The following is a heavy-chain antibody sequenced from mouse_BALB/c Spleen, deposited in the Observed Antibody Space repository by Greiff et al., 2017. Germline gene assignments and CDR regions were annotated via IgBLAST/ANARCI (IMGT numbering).Heavy chain of an antibody. CDR3: ARPGTTGLRYWYFDV. CDR2: FHPYNDDT. CDR1: GYTFTTYP. D-gene: IGHD1-1*01. V-gene: IGHV1-47*01. Sequence: QVQLQQSGAELVKPGASVKMSCKAFGYTFTTYPIEWMKQNHGKSLEWIGNFHPYNDDTKYNEKFKVKAKLTVEKSSSTVYLELSRLTSDDSAVYYCARPGTTGLRYWYFDVWGAGTTVTVSS. J-gene: IGHJ1*01.